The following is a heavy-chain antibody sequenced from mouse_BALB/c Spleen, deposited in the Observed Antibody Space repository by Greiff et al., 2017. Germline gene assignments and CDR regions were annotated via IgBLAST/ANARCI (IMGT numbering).Heavy chain of an antibody. CDR2: IYPGDGDT. Sequence: QVQLKQSGAELARPGASVKLSCKASGYTFTSYWMQWVKQRPGQGLEWIGAIYPGDGDTRYTQKFKGKATLTADKSSSTAYMQLSSLASEDSAVYYCARSRGSNLFDDWGQGTTLTVSS. D-gene: IGHD1-1*01. J-gene: IGHJ2*01. V-gene: IGHV1-87*01. CDR3: ARSRGSNLFDD. CDR1: GYTFTSYW.